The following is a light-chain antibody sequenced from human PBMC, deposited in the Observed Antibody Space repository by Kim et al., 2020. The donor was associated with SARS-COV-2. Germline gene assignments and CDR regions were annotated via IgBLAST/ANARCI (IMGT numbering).Light chain of an antibody. CDR3: QQYSSYPRT. CDR2: AAS. CDR1: QDMSSH. V-gene: IGKV1-16*01. J-gene: IGKJ1*01. Sequence: ASVGDRVTITGRASQDMSSHLAWFQQKPGKAPKSLIYAASSLQSGAPSRFSGGGSGTDFTLTISSLQAEDSATYYCQQYSSYPRTFGQGTKVDIK.